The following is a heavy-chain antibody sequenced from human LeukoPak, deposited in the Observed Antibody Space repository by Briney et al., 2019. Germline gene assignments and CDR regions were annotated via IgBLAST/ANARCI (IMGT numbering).Heavy chain of an antibody. Sequence: GGSLRLSCAASGFTFGSYAMHWVRQAPGKGLEYVSGISGNGGSTYYANSVKGRFTFSRDNSKNTLYLQMGSLRAEDMAVYYCARAGYYDSSGYESWGQGTLVTVSS. J-gene: IGHJ4*02. CDR1: GFTFGSYA. CDR2: ISGNGGST. V-gene: IGHV3-64*01. CDR3: ARAGYYDSSGYES. D-gene: IGHD3-22*01.